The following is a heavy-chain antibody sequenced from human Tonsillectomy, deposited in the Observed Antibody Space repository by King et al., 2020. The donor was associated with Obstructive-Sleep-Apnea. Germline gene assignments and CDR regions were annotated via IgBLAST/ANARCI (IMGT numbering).Heavy chain of an antibody. CDR2: IDPSDSST. D-gene: IGHD1-26*01. V-gene: IGHV5-10-1*01. CDR3: ATPYSGHKFYALDI. Sequence: EVQRVQSGAEVKKPGESLRISCTASGDTSTSYWISWVRQTPGNGLEWMGRIDPSDSSTNYSPSFQGHVTITADKSISTVYLQWSSLKASDTAMYYCATPYSGHKFYALDIWGQGTMVTVSS. CDR1: GDTSTSYW. J-gene: IGHJ3*02.